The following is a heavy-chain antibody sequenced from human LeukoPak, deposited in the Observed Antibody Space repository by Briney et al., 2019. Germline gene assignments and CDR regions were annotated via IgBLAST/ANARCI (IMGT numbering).Heavy chain of an antibody. V-gene: IGHV3-48*03. CDR1: GFTFSSYE. CDR2: ISSSGSTI. Sequence: GGSLRLSCAASGFTFSSYEMNWVRQAPGKGLEWVSYISSSGSTIYYADSVKGRFTTSRDNAKNSLYLQMNSLRAEDTAVYYCARDLMGIAVAGNDYWGQGTLVTVSS. J-gene: IGHJ4*02. CDR3: ARDLMGIAVAGNDY. D-gene: IGHD6-19*01.